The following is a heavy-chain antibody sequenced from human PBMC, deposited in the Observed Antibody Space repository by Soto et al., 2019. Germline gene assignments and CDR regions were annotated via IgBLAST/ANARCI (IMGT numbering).Heavy chain of an antibody. D-gene: IGHD5-12*01. V-gene: IGHV1-46*01. CDR3: ARGRGYSGDDLQEDGFDV. CDR1: GYTFSSFY. J-gene: IGHJ3*01. CDR2: MNPSGDRT. Sequence: QVQLMQSGTEVKEPGASVNLSCKASGYTFSSFYIHWVRQAPGQGLEWVGIMNPSGDRTNYAQSFQGRVTMTRDTATSTVYMELSSLRSEDTAVYYCARGRGYSGDDLQEDGFDVWGQGTMVTVS.